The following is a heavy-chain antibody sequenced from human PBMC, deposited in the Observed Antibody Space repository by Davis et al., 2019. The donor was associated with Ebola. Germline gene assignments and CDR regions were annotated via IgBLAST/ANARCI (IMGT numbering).Heavy chain of an antibody. V-gene: IGHV3-7*03. CDR1: GFTFSSYG. J-gene: IGHJ4*02. CDR2: IRQDGDEK. Sequence: GESLKISCAASGFTFSSYGMHWVRQAPGKGLEWVANIRQDGDEKYYVDSVKGRFTISRDNAQNSLYLQMDSLRAEDTAVYYCSRSLDYWGQGTLVSVST. CDR3: SRSLDY.